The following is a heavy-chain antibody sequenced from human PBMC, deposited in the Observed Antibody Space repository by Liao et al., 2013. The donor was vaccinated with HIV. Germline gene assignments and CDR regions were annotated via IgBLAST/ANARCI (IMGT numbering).Heavy chain of an antibody. CDR3: ARGTTLRPWASRTLKWFDP. Sequence: QVQLQESGPGLVKPSETLSLTCTVSGGSISNYYWNWIRQPPGKGLEWIAYIHYSGITKYNPSLLSRVTISVDTSNNQFSLRLNSVTAADTAIYSCARGTTLRPWASRTLKWFDPWAREPWSPSPQ. D-gene: IGHD4-17*01. CDR1: GGSISNYY. CDR2: IHYSGIT. J-gene: IGHJ5*02. V-gene: IGHV4-59*01.